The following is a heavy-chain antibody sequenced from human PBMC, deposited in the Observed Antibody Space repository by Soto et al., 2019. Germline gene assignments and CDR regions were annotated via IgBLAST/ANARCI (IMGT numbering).Heavy chain of an antibody. D-gene: IGHD6-13*01. CDR2: IYYSGST. V-gene: IGHV4-30-4*08. J-gene: IGHJ4*02. CDR1: GGSISSGGYY. Sequence: SETLSLTCTVSGGSISSGGYYWSWIRQPPGKGLEWIGYIYYSGSTYYNPSLKSRVTISVDTSKNQFSLKLSSVTAADTAVYYCARGTQQLANDYWGQGNLVNVSS. CDR3: ARGTQQLANDY.